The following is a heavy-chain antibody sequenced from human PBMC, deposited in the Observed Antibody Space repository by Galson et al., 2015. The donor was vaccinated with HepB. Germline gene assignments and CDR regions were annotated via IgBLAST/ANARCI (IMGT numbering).Heavy chain of an antibody. CDR2: ISAYNGNT. CDR1: GYTFTSYG. CDR3: AREPPYSSSWVDNWFDP. J-gene: IGHJ5*02. D-gene: IGHD6-13*01. Sequence: SVKVSCKASGYTFTSYGISWVRQAPGQGLEWMGWISAYNGNTNYAQKPQGRVTMTTDTSTSTAYMELRSLRSDDTAVYYCAREPPYSSSWVDNWFDPWGQGTLVTVSS. V-gene: IGHV1-18*04.